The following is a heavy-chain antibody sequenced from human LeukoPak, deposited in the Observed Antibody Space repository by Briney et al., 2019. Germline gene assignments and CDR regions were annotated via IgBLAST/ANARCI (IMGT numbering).Heavy chain of an antibody. V-gene: IGHV4-59*01. CDR3: ARESNIHYYFDY. J-gene: IGHJ4*02. D-gene: IGHD1/OR15-1a*01. CDR1: GGSISSYY. CDR2: IYYSGST. Sequence: SETLSLTCTVSGGSISSYYWSWIRQPPGKGPEWIGYIYYSGSTNYNPSLKSRVTISVDTSNNQFSLKLSSVTAADTAVYYCARESNIHYYFDYWGQGTLVTVSS.